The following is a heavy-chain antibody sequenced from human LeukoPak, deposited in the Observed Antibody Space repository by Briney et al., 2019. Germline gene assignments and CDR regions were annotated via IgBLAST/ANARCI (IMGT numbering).Heavy chain of an antibody. CDR1: GGSISSYY. CDR2: IYYSGST. CDR3: TRETEKWLEFARGYYYFMDV. Sequence: SETLSLTCSVSGGSISSYYWTWIRQPPGKGLEWIGYIYYSGSTNYNPSLKSRVTISLDTARNQFSLKLRSVTAADTAVYYCTRETEKWLEFARGYYYFMDVWGKGTTVTVSS. V-gene: IGHV4-59*01. D-gene: IGHD5-24*01. J-gene: IGHJ6*03.